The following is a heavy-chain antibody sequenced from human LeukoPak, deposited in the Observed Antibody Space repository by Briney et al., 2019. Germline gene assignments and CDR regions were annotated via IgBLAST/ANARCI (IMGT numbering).Heavy chain of an antibody. CDR3: ARAGRLWLSEDLNWFDP. CDR1: GGSISSYY. Sequence: SETLSLTCTVSGGSISSYYWSWIRQPPGKGLEWIGYIYYSGSTNYNPSLKSRVTISVDTSKNQFSLKLSSVTAADTAVDYCARAGRLWLSEDLNWFDPWGQGTLVTVSS. V-gene: IGHV4-59*01. D-gene: IGHD5-18*01. J-gene: IGHJ5*02. CDR2: IYYSGST.